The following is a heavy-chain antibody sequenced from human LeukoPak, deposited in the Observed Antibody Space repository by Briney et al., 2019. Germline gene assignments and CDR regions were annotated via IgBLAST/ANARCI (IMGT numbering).Heavy chain of an antibody. CDR2: IYPGDSDT. D-gene: IGHD3-10*01. Sequence: GESLKISCKASGYNFSNYWIAWLRLMPGKGLEWMVTIYPGDSDTRYRPSFQGQANISPDKSVTTAYLQWSTLKASDTAMYYCTLRGDSNYYDYWGQGTLVTVS. CDR3: TLRGDSNYYDY. V-gene: IGHV5-51*01. CDR1: GYNFSNYW. J-gene: IGHJ4*02.